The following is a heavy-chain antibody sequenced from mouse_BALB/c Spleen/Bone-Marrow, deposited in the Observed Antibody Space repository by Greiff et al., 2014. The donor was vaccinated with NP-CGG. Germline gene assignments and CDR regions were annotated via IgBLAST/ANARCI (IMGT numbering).Heavy chain of an antibody. CDR1: GYEFNNYW. J-gene: IGHJ4*01. CDR2: IYPGDGDT. V-gene: IGHV1-80*01. D-gene: IGHD2-12*01. Sequence: VKLMESGAELVRPGSSVKISCKASGYEFNNYWMNWVKQRPGQGLEWIGQIYPGDGDTNYNGKFKGKATLTADKSSSTAYMHLSSLTSEDSAVYFCATGDFYDVYILDYWGQGTSVTVSS. CDR3: ATGDFYDVYILDY.